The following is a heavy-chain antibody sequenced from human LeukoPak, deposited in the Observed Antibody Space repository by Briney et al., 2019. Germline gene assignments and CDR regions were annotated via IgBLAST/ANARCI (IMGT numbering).Heavy chain of an antibody. V-gene: IGHV1-2*02. D-gene: IGHD2-15*01. CDR1: GYTFTGYY. Sequence: ASVTVSCKASGYTFTGYYIHWVRQAPGQGLEWMGWINPNSGGTKYAQSFQGRVTMTRDTSSSTAHMELSRLRSDDTAVYYCARGDCSVSGCHGGNWFDPWGQGTLVTVPS. CDR3: ARGDCSVSGCHGGNWFDP. CDR2: INPNSGGT. J-gene: IGHJ5*02.